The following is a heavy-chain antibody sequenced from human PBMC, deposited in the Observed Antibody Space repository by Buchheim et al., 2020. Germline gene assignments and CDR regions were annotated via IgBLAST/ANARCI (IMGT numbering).Heavy chain of an antibody. J-gene: IGHJ4*02. CDR2: INPSVGST. CDR1: GCIFTSYY. V-gene: IGHV1-46*01. Sequence: QVHLVQSGAEVKKPGASVEVSCKASGCIFTSYYVHWVRQAPGQGLEWMGIINPSVGSTTYAQKFQGRITMTRETSTSTVYMDLSSLRSEDTAIYYCARSLWFGESQVPDYWGQGT. D-gene: IGHD3-10*01. CDR3: ARSLWFGESQVPDY.